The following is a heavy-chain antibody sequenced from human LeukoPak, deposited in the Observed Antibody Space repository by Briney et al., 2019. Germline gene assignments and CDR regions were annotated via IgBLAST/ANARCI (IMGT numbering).Heavy chain of an antibody. CDR3: AREYSSSSGRAFDI. V-gene: IGHV3-48*01. J-gene: IGHJ3*02. CDR1: GFTFTTYT. CDR2: ISSSSTAI. Sequence: GGSLRLSCAASGFTFTTYTMNWVRQAPGKGLEWVXYISSSSTAIYYADSVKGRFTISRDNAKNSLSLQMNSLRAEDTAVYYCAREYSSSSGRAFDIWGQGTMVTVSS. D-gene: IGHD6-6*01.